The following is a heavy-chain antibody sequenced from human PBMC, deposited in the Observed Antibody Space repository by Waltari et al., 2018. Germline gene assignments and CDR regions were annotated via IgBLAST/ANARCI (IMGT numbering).Heavy chain of an antibody. J-gene: IGHJ2*01. D-gene: IGHD2-15*01. Sequence: QLQLQESGPGLVKPSETLSLTCTVSGGSISSSSYYWGWIRQPPGKGLEWIGSIYYSGSTYYNPSLRSRVTISVDTSKNQLSLKLSSVTAADTAVYYCARPPYCSGGSCYFSNWYFDLWGRGTLVTVSS. CDR1: GGSISSSSYY. V-gene: IGHV4-39*07. CDR3: ARPPYCSGGSCYFSNWYFDL. CDR2: IYYSGST.